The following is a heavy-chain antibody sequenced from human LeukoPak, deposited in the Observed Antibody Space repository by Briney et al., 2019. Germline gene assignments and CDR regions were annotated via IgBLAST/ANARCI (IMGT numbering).Heavy chain of an antibody. V-gene: IGHV3-30*04. Sequence: GGSLRLSCAASGFTFSTYAMHWVRQAPGKGLEWVTVISYDGSNKYYADSVKGRFTISRDNTKNTLYLQMDSLRVEDAAVYYCAKSIANSSSTCDYWGQGTLVTVSS. J-gene: IGHJ4*02. CDR2: ISYDGSNK. D-gene: IGHD6-6*01. CDR3: AKSIANSSSTCDY. CDR1: GFTFSTYA.